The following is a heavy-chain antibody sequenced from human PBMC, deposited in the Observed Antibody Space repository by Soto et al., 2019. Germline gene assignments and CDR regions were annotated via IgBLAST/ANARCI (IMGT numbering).Heavy chain of an antibody. CDR3: AREGGYCSGGSCAFDY. J-gene: IGHJ4*02. Sequence: QVQLVQSGAEVKKPGASMKVSCKASGYIFTGYHMHWVRQAPGQGLEWMGWINPNTGGTNFAQKFQGRVTMTRDPSISTAYMELSRLRADDTAVYYCAREGGYCSGGSCAFDYWGQGTLVTVS. V-gene: IGHV1-2*02. CDR1: GYIFTGYH. CDR2: INPNTGGT. D-gene: IGHD2-15*01.